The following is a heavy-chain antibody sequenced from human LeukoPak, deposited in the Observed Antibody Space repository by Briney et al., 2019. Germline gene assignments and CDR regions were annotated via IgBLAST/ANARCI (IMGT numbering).Heavy chain of an antibody. Sequence: RSGGSLRLSCAASGFTFSSHWMSWVRQAPGKGLEWVSSISSSSSYIYYADSVKGRFTISRDNAKNSLYLQMNSLRAEDTAVYYCARDAKYSGGYPEFFDYWGQGTLVTVSS. CDR3: ARDAKYSGGYPEFFDY. J-gene: IGHJ4*02. D-gene: IGHD1-26*01. CDR1: GFTFSSHW. CDR2: ISSSSSYI. V-gene: IGHV3-21*01.